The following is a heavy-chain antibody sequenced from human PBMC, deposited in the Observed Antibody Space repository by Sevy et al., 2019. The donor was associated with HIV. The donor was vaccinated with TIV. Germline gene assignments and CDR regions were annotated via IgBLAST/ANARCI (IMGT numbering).Heavy chain of an antibody. D-gene: IGHD3-3*01. CDR2: IYHSGST. J-gene: IGHJ4*02. V-gene: IGHV4-4*02. CDR1: GGSISSSNW. Sequence: SETLSLTCAVSGGSISSSNWWSWVRQPPGKGLEWIGEIYHSGSTNYNPSLKSRVTISVDKSKNQFSLKLSSVTAADTAGYYCARGSLGAYDFWSGYSNYYFDYWGQGTLVTVSS. CDR3: ARGSLGAYDFWSGYSNYYFDY.